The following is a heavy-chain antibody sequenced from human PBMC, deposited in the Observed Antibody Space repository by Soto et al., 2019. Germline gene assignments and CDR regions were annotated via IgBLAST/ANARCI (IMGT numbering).Heavy chain of an antibody. D-gene: IGHD6-19*01. V-gene: IGHV4-59*01. J-gene: IGHJ6*02. Sequence: SETLSLTCTVSGGSLNNSYWSWIRQSPGRGLEWIGNIFYDGTTKYNPSLRSPVSISIDTSKSQLSLRLSSVTAADTDVYYYATDRSGLAPYYYGMDVWGQGTTVTVSS. CDR2: IFYDGTT. CDR1: GGSLNNSY. CDR3: ATDRSGLAPYYYGMDV.